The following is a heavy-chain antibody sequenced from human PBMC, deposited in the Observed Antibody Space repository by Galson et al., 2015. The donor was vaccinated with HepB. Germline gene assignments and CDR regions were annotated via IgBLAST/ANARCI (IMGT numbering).Heavy chain of an antibody. CDR3: ARDYGDHGYYGMDV. Sequence: SLRLSCAASGFTFSSYSMNWVRQAPGKGLEWVSYISSNIRTIYYADSVKGRFTISRDNAKNSLYLQMNSLRDEDTAVYYCARDYGDHGYYGMDVWGQGTSATVSS. CDR1: GFTFSSYS. V-gene: IGHV3-48*02. CDR2: ISSNIRTI. D-gene: IGHD4-17*01. J-gene: IGHJ6*02.